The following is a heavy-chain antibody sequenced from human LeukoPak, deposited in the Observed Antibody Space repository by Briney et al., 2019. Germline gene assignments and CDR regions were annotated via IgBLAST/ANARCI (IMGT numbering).Heavy chain of an antibody. D-gene: IGHD1-26*01. J-gene: IGHJ4*02. CDR3: AKGRGSYYDY. CDR1: GFTFSSYA. CDR2: ISGSGGST. Sequence: GGSLRLFCAASGFTFSSYAMSWVRQAPGKGLEWVSAISGSGGSTYYADSVKGRFTISRDNSNNTLYLQMNSLRAEDTAVYYCAKGRGSYYDYWGQGTLVTVSS. V-gene: IGHV3-23*01.